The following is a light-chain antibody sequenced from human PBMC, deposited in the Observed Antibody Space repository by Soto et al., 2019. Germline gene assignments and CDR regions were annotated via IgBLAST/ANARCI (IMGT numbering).Light chain of an antibody. J-gene: IGLJ2*01. V-gene: IGLV4-69*01. CDR3: QTWGSGILV. CDR1: SGHSDFA. CDR2: LDSDGSH. Sequence: QPVLTQSPSASASLGASVKLTCTLSSGHSDFAIAWHQQQPEKGPRYLMKLDSDGSHSKGDGISDRFSGSSSGAERYLTISSLQSEDEADYYCQTWGSGILVFGGGTKVTVL.